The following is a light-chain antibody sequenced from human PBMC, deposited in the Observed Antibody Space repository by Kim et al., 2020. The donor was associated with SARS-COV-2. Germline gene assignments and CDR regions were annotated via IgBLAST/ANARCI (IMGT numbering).Light chain of an antibody. CDR3: SSYTTSSTWV. CDR2: EVR. V-gene: IGLV2-18*02. CDR1: SNAVGGYDR. J-gene: IGLJ3*02. Sequence: GQSVTISCTGPSNAVGGYDRVAWYQKPPGTAPKLMIYEVRNRPSGVPDRFSGSKSDNTASLTISGLQAEDEAEYYCSSYTTSSTWVFGGGTQLTVL.